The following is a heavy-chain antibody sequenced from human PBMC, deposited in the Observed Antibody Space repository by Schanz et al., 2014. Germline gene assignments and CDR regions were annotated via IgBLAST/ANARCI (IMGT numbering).Heavy chain of an antibody. CDR2: ISSSSNYY. D-gene: IGHD4-17*01. V-gene: IGHV3-21*01. Sequence: EVQLVESGGGLVKSGGSLRLSCATSGFIFTSYSMHWVRQAPGKGLEWVSSISSSSNYYYYADSVKGRFTISRDAAKDSLFLQMTSLRADDTALYYCAKDPHRDYGGKPQAFDIWGQGTMVTVSS. CDR3: AKDPHRDYGGKPQAFDI. CDR1: GFIFTSYS. J-gene: IGHJ3*02.